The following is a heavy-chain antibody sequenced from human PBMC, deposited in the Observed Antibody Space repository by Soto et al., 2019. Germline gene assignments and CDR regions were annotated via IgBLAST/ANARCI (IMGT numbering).Heavy chain of an antibody. CDR3: ARVPSRFLEWLSQRHYFDY. V-gene: IGHV1-18*01. Sequence: GASVKVSCKASGYTFTSYGISWVRQAPGQGLEWMGWISAYNGSTNYAQKLQGRVTMTTDTSTSTAYMELRSLRSDDTAVYYCARVPSRFLEWLSQRHYFDYWGQGTLVTVSS. J-gene: IGHJ4*02. CDR1: GYTFTSYG. CDR2: ISAYNGST. D-gene: IGHD3-3*01.